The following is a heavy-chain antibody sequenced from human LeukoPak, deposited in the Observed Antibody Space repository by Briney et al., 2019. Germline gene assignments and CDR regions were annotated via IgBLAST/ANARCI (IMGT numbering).Heavy chain of an antibody. D-gene: IGHD5-18*01. CDR3: ARGGSGYSYGKIDS. Sequence: PGGSLRLSCAASGFTFSSYWVSWVRQAPGKGLEWVANIKRDGSETYCVDSVKGRFTISRDNANNSLYLQMNSLRDEDTAVYYCARGGSGYSYGKIDSWGQGILVTVSS. CDR2: IKRDGSET. V-gene: IGHV3-7*01. CDR1: GFTFSSYW. J-gene: IGHJ4*02.